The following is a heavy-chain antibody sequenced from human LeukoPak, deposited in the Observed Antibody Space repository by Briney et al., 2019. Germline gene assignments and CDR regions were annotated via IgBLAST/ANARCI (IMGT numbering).Heavy chain of an antibody. V-gene: IGHV3-21*01. D-gene: IGHD6-19*01. CDR1: GFRFSDHY. CDR3: ARDEAVAARAFDY. Sequence: GGSLRLSCAASGFRFSDHYMNWIRQAPGKGLEWVSSISSSSSYIYYADSLKGRFTISRDNAKNSLYLQMNSLRAEDTAVYYCARDEAVAARAFDYWGQGTLVTVSS. CDR2: ISSSSSYI. J-gene: IGHJ4*02.